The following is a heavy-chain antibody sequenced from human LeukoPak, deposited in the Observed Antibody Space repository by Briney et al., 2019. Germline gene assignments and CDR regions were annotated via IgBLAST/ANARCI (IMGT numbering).Heavy chain of an antibody. CDR1: GFTFSSTG. D-gene: IGHD1-14*01. Sequence: GRSLRLSCVASGFTFSSTGMHWVRQAPGKGLEWVAVISYDAYYAYYGESVKGRFTISRDNAKSTVYLQMNSLRVEDTAVYYCITDLGWGQGTLVTVSS. CDR2: ISYDAYYA. CDR3: ITDLG. V-gene: IGHV3-30*03. J-gene: IGHJ4*02.